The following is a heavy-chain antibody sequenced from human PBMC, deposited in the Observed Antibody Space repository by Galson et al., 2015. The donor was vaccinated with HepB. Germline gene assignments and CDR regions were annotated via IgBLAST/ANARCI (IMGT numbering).Heavy chain of an antibody. CDR3: ATIAAAGGGYFDY. Sequence: SVKVSCKASGGTFSSYAISWVRQAPGQGLEWMGRIIPILGIANFAQKFQGRVTITADKSTSTAYMELSSLRSEDTAVYYCATIAAAGGGYFDYWGQGTLVTVSS. CDR1: GGTFSSYA. V-gene: IGHV1-69*04. CDR2: IIPILGIA. J-gene: IGHJ4*02. D-gene: IGHD6-13*01.